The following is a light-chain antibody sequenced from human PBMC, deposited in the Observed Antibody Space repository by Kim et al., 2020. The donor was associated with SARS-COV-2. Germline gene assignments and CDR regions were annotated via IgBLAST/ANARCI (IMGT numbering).Light chain of an antibody. Sequence: IVLTQSPGTLSLSPGDRATLSCRASQSVSSNYLDWYQQKPGQAPRLLIYGASIRGTGIPDRFSGSGSGTDFTLTISRLEPEDFAVYYCHKYSNSPYTFGQGTKLEI. J-gene: IGKJ2*01. CDR3: HKYSNSPYT. CDR2: GAS. V-gene: IGKV3-20*01. CDR1: QSVSSNY.